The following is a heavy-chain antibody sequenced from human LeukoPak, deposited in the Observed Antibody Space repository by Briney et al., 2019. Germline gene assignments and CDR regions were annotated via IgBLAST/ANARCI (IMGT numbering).Heavy chain of an antibody. J-gene: IGHJ4*02. CDR2: IYYSGST. V-gene: IGHV4-59*01. CDR1: GGSIGSYY. D-gene: IGHD5-24*01. CDR3: ARQPRDGYNPIDY. Sequence: SETLSLTCTVSGGSIGSYYWSWIRQPPGKGLEWIWYIYYSGSTNYNPSLKSRVTISIDTSKNQFSLKLSSVTAADTAVYYCARQPRDGYNPIDYWGQGALVIVSS.